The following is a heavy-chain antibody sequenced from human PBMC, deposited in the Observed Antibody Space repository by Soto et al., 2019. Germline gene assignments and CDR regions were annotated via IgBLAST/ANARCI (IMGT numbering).Heavy chain of an antibody. J-gene: IGHJ6*02. D-gene: IGHD2-2*01. CDR2: IIPIFGTA. CDR3: ARKDIVVVPAAQNYYYYGMDV. V-gene: IGHV1-69*13. CDR1: GGTFSSYA. Sequence: ASVKVSCKASGGTFSSYAISWVRQAPGQGLEWMGGIIPIFGTANYAQKFQGRVTITADESPSTACMELSSLRSEETAVYYCARKDIVVVPAAQNYYYYGMDVWGQGTTVTVSS.